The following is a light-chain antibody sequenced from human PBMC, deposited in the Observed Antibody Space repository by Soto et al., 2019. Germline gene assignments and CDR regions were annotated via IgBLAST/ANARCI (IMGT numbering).Light chain of an antibody. CDR1: NSNLGAGYD. J-gene: IGLJ1*01. CDR2: GNR. CDR3: SSYTNINTRACV. Sequence: QSVLTQPPSVSGAPGQRVTISCTGNNSNLGAGYDVHWYQQLPGAAPKLVIFGNRNRPSGVPERFSGSKSGTSASLAITGLQAEDEAEYYCSSYTNINTRACVFGTGTKVTVL. V-gene: IGLV1-40*01.